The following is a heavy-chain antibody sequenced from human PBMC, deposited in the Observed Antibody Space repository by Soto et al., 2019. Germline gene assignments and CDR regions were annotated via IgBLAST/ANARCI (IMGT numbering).Heavy chain of an antibody. Sequence: EVRLLESGGGLVQPGGSLRLSCVASGFDFSTYAMSWVRQAPGKGLEWVSVIGEGGVSRVYADAVKGRFTISRDNSKNTLYLQMTSLRVDDTAMYYCARDSVTRVSSDIPGMDVWGQGTTASVSS. V-gene: IGHV3-23*01. J-gene: IGHJ6*02. CDR2: IGEGGVSR. CDR1: GFDFSTYA. CDR3: ARDSVTRVSSDIPGMDV. D-gene: IGHD3-10*01.